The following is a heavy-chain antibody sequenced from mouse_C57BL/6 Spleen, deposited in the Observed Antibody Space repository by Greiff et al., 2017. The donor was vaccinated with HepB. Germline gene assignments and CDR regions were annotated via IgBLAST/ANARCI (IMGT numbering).Heavy chain of an antibody. J-gene: IGHJ4*01. CDR2: ISYDGSN. CDR1: GYSITSGYY. D-gene: IGHD3-2*02. Sequence: EVQLQQSGPGLVKPSQSLSLTCSVTGYSITSGYYWNWIRQFPGNKLEWMGYISYDGSNNYNPSLKNRISITRDKSKNQFFLKLNSVTTEDTATYYCARDSSGYDYAMDYWGQGTSVTVSS. V-gene: IGHV3-6*01. CDR3: ARDSSGYDYAMDY.